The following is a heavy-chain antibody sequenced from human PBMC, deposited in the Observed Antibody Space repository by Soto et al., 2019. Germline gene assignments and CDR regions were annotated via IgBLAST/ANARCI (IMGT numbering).Heavy chain of an antibody. V-gene: IGHV1-18*01. J-gene: IGHJ4*02. D-gene: IGHD2-2*01. Sequence: QVQLVQSGAEVKKPGASVKVSCKASGYTFTSYGISWVRQAPGQGLEWMGWVNTNNDDTKYAQKLQGRVTMTRDTSTSTAYMDLRSLRSDDTAVYYCAREFCSSAGCFGPDYWGQGTLVTVYS. CDR2: VNTNNDDT. CDR1: GYTFTSYG. CDR3: AREFCSSAGCFGPDY.